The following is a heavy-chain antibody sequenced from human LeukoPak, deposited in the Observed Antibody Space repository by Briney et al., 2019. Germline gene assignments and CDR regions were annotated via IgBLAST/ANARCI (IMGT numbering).Heavy chain of an antibody. CDR2: ISTSGRTR. J-gene: IGHJ6*03. D-gene: IGHD2-15*01. V-gene: IGHV3-11*01. CDR3: ARVLRYCSGGNCYSGGLGYMDV. Sequence: GGSLRLSCAATGFTFSDYNMRWSRQAPGKGLEWVSSISTSGRTRYYADSVKGRFTISRDNAKNSLFLQMNSLRAEDTAVYYCARVLRYCSGGNCYSGGLGYMDVWGKGTTVTISS. CDR1: GFTFSDYN.